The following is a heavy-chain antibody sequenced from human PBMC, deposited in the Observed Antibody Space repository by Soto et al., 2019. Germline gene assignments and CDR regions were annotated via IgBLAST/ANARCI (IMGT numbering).Heavy chain of an antibody. J-gene: IGHJ3*02. CDR2: IKQDGSEK. V-gene: IGHV3-7*01. Sequence: PGGSLRLSCAASGFTFSSYWMSWVRQAPGKGLEWVANIKQDGSEKYYVDSVKGRFTISRDNAKNSLYLQMNSLRAEDTAVYYCARDKDSSSYSAFDIWGQGTMVTVSS. CDR3: ARDKDSSSYSAFDI. CDR1: GFTFSSYW. D-gene: IGHD6-6*01.